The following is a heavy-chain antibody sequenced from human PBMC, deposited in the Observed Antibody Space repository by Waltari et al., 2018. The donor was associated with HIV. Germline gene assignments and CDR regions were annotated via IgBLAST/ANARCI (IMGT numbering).Heavy chain of an antibody. D-gene: IGHD1-20*01. CDR1: GGSISSGSYY. J-gene: IGHJ4*02. V-gene: IGHV4-61*02. CDR3: AREHVPQFHGITGTRVFDY. CDR2: IYTSGST. Sequence: QVQLQESGPGLVKPSQTLSLTCTVSGGSISSGSYYWSWIRPPAGQGLEWIGRIYTSGSTNYNPSLKSRVTISVDTSKNQFSLKLSSVTAADTAVYYCAREHVPQFHGITGTRVFDYWGQGTLVTVSS.